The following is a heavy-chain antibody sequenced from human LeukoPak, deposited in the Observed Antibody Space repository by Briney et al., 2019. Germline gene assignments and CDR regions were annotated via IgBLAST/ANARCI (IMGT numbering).Heavy chain of an antibody. CDR2: ITWNSGTI. Sequence: GGSLRLSCAASGFNFDQYAMFWVRQAPGKGLEWVTGITWNSGTIAYADSVKGRFTISRDDAKSSLYLQVNSLRSEDTALYYCAAGAGIIRYWGQGTLVTVSS. V-gene: IGHV3-9*01. CDR1: GFNFDQYA. J-gene: IGHJ4*02. CDR3: AAGAGIIRY. D-gene: IGHD3-10*01.